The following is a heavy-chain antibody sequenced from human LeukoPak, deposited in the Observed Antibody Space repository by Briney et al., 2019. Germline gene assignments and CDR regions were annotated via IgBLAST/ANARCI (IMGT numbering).Heavy chain of an antibody. CDR1: GFTFSSYS. Sequence: GGSLRLSCAASGFTFSSYSMNWVRQAPGKGLEWVSSISSSSSYIYYADSVKGRFTISRDSAKNSLYLQMNSLRAEDTAVYYCAREYCSSTSCYTYDYWGQGTLVTVSS. J-gene: IGHJ4*02. D-gene: IGHD2-2*02. CDR3: AREYCSSTSCYTYDY. V-gene: IGHV3-21*01. CDR2: ISSSSSYI.